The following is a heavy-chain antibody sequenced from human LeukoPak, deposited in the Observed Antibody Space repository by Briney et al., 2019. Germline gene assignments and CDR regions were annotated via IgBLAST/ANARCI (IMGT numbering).Heavy chain of an antibody. J-gene: IGHJ4*02. CDR1: GGSISSYY. Sequence: SETLSLTCSVSGGSISSYYWSWIRQPPGKGLEWIGYIYYNGRTDYNPSLKSRVTISVDTSKNQFSLKLSSVTAADTAVYYCARVGKYSSSWYYFDYWGQGTLVTVSS. CDR3: ARVGKYSSSWYYFDY. CDR2: IYYNGRT. V-gene: IGHV4-59*01. D-gene: IGHD6-13*01.